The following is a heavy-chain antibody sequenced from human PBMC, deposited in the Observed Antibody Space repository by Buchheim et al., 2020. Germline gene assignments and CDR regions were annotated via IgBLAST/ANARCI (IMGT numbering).Heavy chain of an antibody. J-gene: IGHJ4*02. CDR2: IIPFSGTP. CDR3: ASTSDYYGSGSYYNPFHY. CDR1: GYTFTSYD. D-gene: IGHD3-10*01. V-gene: IGHV1-69*01. Sequence: QVQLVQSGAEVKKPGASVKVSCKASGYTFTSYDINWVRQATGQGLEWMGGIIPFSGTPNYSDKFQGRLTITADVSTSTAYMELSSLRSEDTAVFYCASTSDYYGSGSYYNPFHYWGQGTL.